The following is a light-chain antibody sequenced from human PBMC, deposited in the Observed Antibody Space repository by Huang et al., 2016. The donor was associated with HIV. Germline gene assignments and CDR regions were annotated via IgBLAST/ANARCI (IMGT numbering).Light chain of an antibody. CDR2: GGS. CDR1: QNIGDN. J-gene: IGKJ3*01. CDR3: QQFNNWPPRFT. V-gene: IGKV3-15*01. Sequence: EIVMTQSPATLSVSPGERATLYCRASQNIGDNLTWYQHKHGQAPMLLIYGGSTRATGIPTRFSGSGSGTEFTLTISGLESEDFAVYYCQQFNNWPPRFTFGPGTTVDVK.